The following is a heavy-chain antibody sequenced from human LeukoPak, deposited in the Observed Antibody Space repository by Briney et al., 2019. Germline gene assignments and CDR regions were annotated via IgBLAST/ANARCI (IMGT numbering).Heavy chain of an antibody. D-gene: IGHD3-9*01. CDR3: ARGDYDILTGYYIVNYFDD. V-gene: IGHV3-7*01. J-gene: IGHJ4*02. CDR2: IKQDGSEK. Sequence: GGSLRLSCEASGFTFSSYWMSWVRQAPGKGLEWVANIKQDGSEKYYVDSVKGRFTISRDNAKNSLYLQMNSLRAEETAVYYCARGDYDILTGYYIVNYFDDWGQGTLVTVSS. CDR1: GFTFSSYW.